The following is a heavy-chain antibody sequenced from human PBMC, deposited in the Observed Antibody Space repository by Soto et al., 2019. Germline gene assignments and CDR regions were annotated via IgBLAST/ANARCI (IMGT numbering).Heavy chain of an antibody. CDR2: IKSYTNGGTT. V-gene: IGHV3-15*01. CDR1: GFTFSNAW. Sequence: GGSLRLSCAASGFTFSNAWMSWVRQAPGKGLEWVGRIKSYTNGGTTDYAAPVKGRFAISRDDSKNTLYLQMNSLKTEDAGVYYCTTDDPINKYWGQGALVTVSS. J-gene: IGHJ4*02. CDR3: TTDDPINKY.